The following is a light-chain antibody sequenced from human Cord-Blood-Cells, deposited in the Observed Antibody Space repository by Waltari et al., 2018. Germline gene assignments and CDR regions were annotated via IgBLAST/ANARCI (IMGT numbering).Light chain of an antibody. Sequence: DIQMTQSPSSLSASVGDRVTITCRASQGISSYLNWYQQKPGKATKLLIYAASSLQTGVPSRFSGSGSGTDFSLTISSLQPEDFATYYCQHCYSTPLTFGEGTKVEIK. CDR1: QGISSY. V-gene: IGKV1-39*01. CDR3: QHCYSTPLT. J-gene: IGKJ4*01. CDR2: AAS.